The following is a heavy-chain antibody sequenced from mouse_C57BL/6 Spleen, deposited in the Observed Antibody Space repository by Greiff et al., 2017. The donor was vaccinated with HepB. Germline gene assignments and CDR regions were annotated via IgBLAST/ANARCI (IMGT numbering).Heavy chain of an antibody. Sequence: EVQLQQSGPELVKPGASVKIPCKASGYTFTDYNMDWVKQSHGKSLEWIGDINPNNGGTIYNQKFKGKATLTVDKSSSTAYMELRSLTSEDTAVYYCARSPRYYEYDAWFAYWGQGTLVTVSA. CDR3: ARSPRYYEYDAWFAY. CDR1: GYTFTDYN. J-gene: IGHJ3*01. V-gene: IGHV1-18*01. CDR2: INPNNGGT. D-gene: IGHD2-4*01.